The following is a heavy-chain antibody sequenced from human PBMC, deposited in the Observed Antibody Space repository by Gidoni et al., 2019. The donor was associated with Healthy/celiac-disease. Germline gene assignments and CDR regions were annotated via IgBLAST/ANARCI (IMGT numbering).Heavy chain of an antibody. CDR3: ARSLVGATEDDAFDI. V-gene: IGHV1-69*06. D-gene: IGHD1-26*01. CDR1: GGTFSSYA. Sequence: QVQLVQSGAEVTKPGSSVKVSCTASGGTFSSYAISWVRQAPGQGLEWMGGIIPIFGTANYAQKFQGRVTITADKSTSTAYMELSSLRSEDTAVYYCARSLVGATEDDAFDIWGQGTMVTVSS. CDR2: IIPIFGTA. J-gene: IGHJ3*02.